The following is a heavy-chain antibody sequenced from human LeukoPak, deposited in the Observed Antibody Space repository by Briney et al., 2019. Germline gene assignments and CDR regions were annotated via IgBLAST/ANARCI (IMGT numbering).Heavy chain of an antibody. Sequence: GGSLRLSCAAAGFMFGDYGMTWVRQAPGKGLEWVSGISWNAGRTHYGDSVKGRFTISRDNAKNSLYLQMNSLRAEDTAVYYCAELGITMIGGVWGKGTTVTISS. CDR1: GFMFGDYG. CDR3: AELGITMIGGV. CDR2: ISWNAGRT. D-gene: IGHD3-10*02. V-gene: IGHV3-20*04. J-gene: IGHJ6*04.